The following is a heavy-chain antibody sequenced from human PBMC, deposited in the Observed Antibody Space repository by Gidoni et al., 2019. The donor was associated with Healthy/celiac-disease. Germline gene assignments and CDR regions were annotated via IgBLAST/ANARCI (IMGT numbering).Heavy chain of an antibody. CDR2: EST. Sequence: ESTYYNPSLKSRVTISVDTSKNQFSLKLSSVTAADTAVYYCAVGPGPRKALFGVVPNKPYFDYWGQGTLVTVSS. D-gene: IGHD3-3*01. V-gene: IGHV4-31*02. J-gene: IGHJ4*02. CDR3: AVGPGPRKALFGVVPNKPYFDY.